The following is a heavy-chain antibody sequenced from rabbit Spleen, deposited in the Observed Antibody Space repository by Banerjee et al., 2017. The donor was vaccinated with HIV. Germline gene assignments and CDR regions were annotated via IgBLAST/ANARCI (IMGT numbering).Heavy chain of an antibody. CDR2: INAVTGKG. CDR1: GFSFSNKAV. V-gene: IGHV1S45*01. D-gene: IGHD1-1*01. CDR3: ARDLVAVIGWNFNL. J-gene: IGHJ4*01. Sequence: QEQLKETGGGLVKPEGSLKLSCTASGFSFSNKAVMCWVRQAPGKGLEWIACINAVTGKGVYASWAKGRFTISKTSSTTVTLQMTSLTAADTATYFCARDLVAVIGWNFNLWGPGTLVTVS.